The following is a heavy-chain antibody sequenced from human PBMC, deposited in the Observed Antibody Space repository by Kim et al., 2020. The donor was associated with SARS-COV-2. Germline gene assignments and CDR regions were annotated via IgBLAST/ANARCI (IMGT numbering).Heavy chain of an antibody. CDR3: ARGTQTGTTSLTF. D-gene: IGHD1-7*01. J-gene: IGHJ4*02. V-gene: IGHV4-4*08. Sequence: NSSPSLKGRVTISIDTSGNRFSLKLPSVTATDTAVYYCARGTQTGTTSLTFWGQGTLVTVSS.